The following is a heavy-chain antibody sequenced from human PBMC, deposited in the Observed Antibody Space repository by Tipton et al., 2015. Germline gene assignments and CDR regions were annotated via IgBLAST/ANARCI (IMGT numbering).Heavy chain of an antibody. CDR2: IYADGST. D-gene: IGHD3-22*01. CDR1: GFTFNNYA. Sequence: SLRLSCAASGFTFNNYAMSWVRQAPGKGLEWVSVIYADGSTYYTGFVKGRFTISRDNSKNTLYLQMNSLRAEDTAVYYCARASIIQGYYHDSSRYYLFNSWGQGTLVTVSS. V-gene: IGHV3-23*03. CDR3: ARASIIQGYYHDSSRYYLFNS. J-gene: IGHJ1*01.